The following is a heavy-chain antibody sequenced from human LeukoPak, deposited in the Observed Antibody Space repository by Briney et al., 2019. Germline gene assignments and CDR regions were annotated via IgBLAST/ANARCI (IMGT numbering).Heavy chain of an antibody. J-gene: IGHJ4*02. CDR3: ARVGRDDVDY. D-gene: IGHD5-24*01. CDR2: IYHSGST. Sequence: SEALSLTCTVSGYSISSGYYWGWIRQPPGKGLEWIGSIYHSGSTYYNPSLKSRVTISVDTSKNQFSLKLSSVTAADTAVYYCARVGRDDVDYWGQGTLVTVSS. V-gene: IGHV4-38-2*02. CDR1: GYSISSGYY.